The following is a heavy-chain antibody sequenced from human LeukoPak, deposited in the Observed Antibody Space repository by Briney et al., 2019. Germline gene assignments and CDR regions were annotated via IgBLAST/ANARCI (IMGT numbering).Heavy chain of an antibody. J-gene: IGHJ4*02. Sequence: AASVKVSCKASGYTFTSYGISWVRQAPGQGLEWMGWISAYNGNTNYAQKLQGRVTMTTDTSTSTAYMELRSLRSDDTAVYYCARDLGDYGDYVSDYWGQGTLVTVSS. D-gene: IGHD4-17*01. CDR3: ARDLGDYGDYVSDY. CDR1: GYTFTSYG. CDR2: ISAYNGNT. V-gene: IGHV1-18*01.